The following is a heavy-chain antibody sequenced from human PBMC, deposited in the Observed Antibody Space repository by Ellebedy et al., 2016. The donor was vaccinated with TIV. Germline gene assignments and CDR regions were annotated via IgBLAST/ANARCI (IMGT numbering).Heavy chain of an antibody. Sequence: ASVKVSCXASGYTFTGYYMHWVRQAPGQGLEWMGWINPNSGGTNYAQKFQGRVTMTRDTSISTAYMELSRLRSEDTAVYYCARAHNWNPPDYWGQGTLVTVSS. CDR3: ARAHNWNPPDY. CDR1: GYTFTGYY. V-gene: IGHV1-2*02. CDR2: INPNSGGT. D-gene: IGHD1-20*01. J-gene: IGHJ4*02.